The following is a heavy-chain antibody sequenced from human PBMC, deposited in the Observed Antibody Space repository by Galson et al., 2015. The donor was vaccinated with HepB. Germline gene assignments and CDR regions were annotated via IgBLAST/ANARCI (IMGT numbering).Heavy chain of an antibody. J-gene: IGHJ4*02. CDR2: IFWDDNK. Sequence: PALVKPTQTLTLTCTFSGFSLSTNGAGVGWIRQPPGKALEWLALIFWDDNKRYSPSLNSRLTITKDTSRNQVVLTMTNMDPVDTATYYCVLRPQPGSYFDYWGQGTLVTVSS. CDR1: GFSLSTNGAG. V-gene: IGHV2-5*02. D-gene: IGHD5-12*01. CDR3: VLRPQPGSYFDY.